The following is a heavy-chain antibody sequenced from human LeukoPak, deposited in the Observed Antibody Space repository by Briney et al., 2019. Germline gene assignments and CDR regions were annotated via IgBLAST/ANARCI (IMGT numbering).Heavy chain of an antibody. D-gene: IGHD2-2*01. J-gene: IGHJ4*02. CDR1: GYTFTSYG. V-gene: IGHV1-2*02. CDR3: ARGSCSSTTCHDFDY. CDR2: INPQSGGT. Sequence: ASVKVSCKASGYTFTSYGISWVRQAPGQGLEWMGWINPQSGGTMYAQKFQGRVTMTRDTSINTAYMDLSRLTSGDRAVYYCARGSCSSTTCHDFDYWGQGTLVTVSS.